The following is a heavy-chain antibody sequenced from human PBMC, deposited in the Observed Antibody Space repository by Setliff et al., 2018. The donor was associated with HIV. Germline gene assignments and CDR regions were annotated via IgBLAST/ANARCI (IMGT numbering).Heavy chain of an antibody. CDR1: GFIFSTYW. CDR2: IKQDGNEK. V-gene: IGHV3-7*01. CDR3: ARELDPYDDGWFDP. D-gene: IGHD1-1*01. Sequence: GGSLRLSCAASGFIFSTYWMTWVRQAPGKGLEWVANIKQDGNEKYYVDSVKGRFTISRDNAKNSLYLQMTSLRAEDTAVYYCARELDPYDDGWFDPWGQGTLVTVSS. J-gene: IGHJ5*02.